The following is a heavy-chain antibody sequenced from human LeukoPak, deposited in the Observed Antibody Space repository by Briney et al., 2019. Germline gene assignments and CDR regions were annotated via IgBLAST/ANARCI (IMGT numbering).Heavy chain of an antibody. V-gene: IGHV1-18*01. CDR3: ARDRYGIVVAAIYFDY. CDR1: GYTFTSYG. Sequence: ASVKVSCKASGYTFTSYGISWVRQAPGQGLERMGWISAYNGNTNYAQKLQGRVTMTTDTSTSTAYMELRSLRSDDTAVYYCARDRYGIVVAAIYFDYWGEGTLVTVSS. CDR2: ISAYNGNT. D-gene: IGHD3-22*01. J-gene: IGHJ4*02.